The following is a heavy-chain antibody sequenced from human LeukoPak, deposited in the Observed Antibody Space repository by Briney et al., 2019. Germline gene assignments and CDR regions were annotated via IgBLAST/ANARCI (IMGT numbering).Heavy chain of an antibody. D-gene: IGHD6-6*01. V-gene: IGHV3-23*01. J-gene: IGHJ6*02. CDR3: AKGLPIAAPDRSYYYYYGMDV. CDR2: ISGSGGNT. Sequence: GGSLRLSCAASGFTFSSYAMSWVRQAPGKGLEWVSAISGSGGNTYYADSVKGRFTISRDNSKNTLYLQMNSLRAEDTAVYYCAKGLPIAAPDRSYYYYYGMDVWGQGTTVTVSS. CDR1: GFTFSSYA.